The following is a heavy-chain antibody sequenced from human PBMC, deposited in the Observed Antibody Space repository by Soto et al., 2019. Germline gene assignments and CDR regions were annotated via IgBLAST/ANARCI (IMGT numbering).Heavy chain of an antibody. CDR1: GGSFSGYQ. CDR2: INHRGST. D-gene: IGHD3-3*01. V-gene: IGHV4-34*01. CDR3: ARSKVSEWTFTGTYYGMDV. Sequence: QVHLQQWGAGLLKSSETLSLTCGVYGGSFSGYQWSWIRQPPGKGLEWIGEINHRGSTNYNPSLKSRVTISVDTSKNQFSLKVSSVTAADTAVYYCARSKVSEWTFTGTYYGMDVWGQGTTVTVSS. J-gene: IGHJ6*02.